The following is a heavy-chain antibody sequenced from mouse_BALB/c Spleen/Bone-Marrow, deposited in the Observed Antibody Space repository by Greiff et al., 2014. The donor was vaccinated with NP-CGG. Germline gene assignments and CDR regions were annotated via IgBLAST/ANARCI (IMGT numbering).Heavy chain of an antibody. J-gene: IGHJ4*01. CDR3: AQGYDWAMDY. V-gene: IGHV14-3*02. D-gene: IGHD2-14*01. Sequence: ESGAELVKPGASVKLSCTASGFNIKDTYIHWVKQRPEQGLEWIGGIDPANGNTKYDPKFQGKATITTDTSSNTAYLQLSSLTSEDTAVYYCAQGYDWAMDYWGQGTSVTVSS. CDR1: GFNIKDTY. CDR2: IDPANGNT.